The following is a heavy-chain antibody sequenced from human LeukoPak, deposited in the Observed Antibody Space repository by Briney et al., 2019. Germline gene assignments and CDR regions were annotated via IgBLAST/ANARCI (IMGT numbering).Heavy chain of an antibody. J-gene: IGHJ4*02. CDR2: INPSGGST. V-gene: IGHV1-46*01. D-gene: IGHD2-2*01. Sequence: ASVKVSCKASGYTFTSYYMHWVRQAPGQGLEWMGIINPSGGSTSYAQKFQGRVTMTRDMSTSTVYMELSSLRSEDTAVYYCARGHCSSTSCQGGYFDYWGQGTLVTVSS. CDR3: ARGHCSSTSCQGGYFDY. CDR1: GYTFTSYY.